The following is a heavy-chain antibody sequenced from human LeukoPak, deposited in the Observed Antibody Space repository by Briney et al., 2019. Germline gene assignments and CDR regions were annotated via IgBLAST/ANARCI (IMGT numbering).Heavy chain of an antibody. V-gene: IGHV1-46*01. Sequence: ASVKVSCKASGYTFTSYYMHWVRQAPGQGLEWMGIINPSGGSISYAQKFQGRVTMTRDTSTSTVYMELSSLRSEDTAVYYCARVPNTAMVPMTYYYYGMDVWGQGTTVTVSS. CDR1: GYTFTSYY. CDR3: ARVPNTAMVPMTYYYYGMDV. J-gene: IGHJ6*02. CDR2: INPSGGSI. D-gene: IGHD5-18*01.